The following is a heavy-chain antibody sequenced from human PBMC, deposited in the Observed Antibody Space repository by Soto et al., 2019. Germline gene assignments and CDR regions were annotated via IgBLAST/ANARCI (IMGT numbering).Heavy chain of an antibody. D-gene: IGHD3-22*01. CDR2: ISYDGNNR. J-gene: IGHJ4*02. CDR3: XKLGFDSSGASSLFDA. CDR1: GFTFSSYA. V-gene: IGHV3-30*03. Sequence: QVQLVESGGDVVQAGRSLRLSCVASGFTFSSYAMHWVRRAPGKGLEWMTIISYDGNNRYYADSVKGRFTISRDNXXXXXXXXXXXXXXXXXXXXXXXKLGFDSSGASSLFDAWGQGTLVTVSS.